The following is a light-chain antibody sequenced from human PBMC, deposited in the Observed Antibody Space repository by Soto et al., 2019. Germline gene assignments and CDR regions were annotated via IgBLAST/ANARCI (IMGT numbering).Light chain of an antibody. J-gene: IGKJ1*01. Sequence: EIVMTQSPATLSVSPGERATLSCRASQSVSSNLAWYQQKPGQAPRLLIYGASTRATGIPARFSGSGSGTEFTLTISSLQSEDFAVYYCQQYNNWPGTFGQVTKVEIK. V-gene: IGKV3-15*01. CDR1: QSVSSN. CDR2: GAS. CDR3: QQYNNWPGT.